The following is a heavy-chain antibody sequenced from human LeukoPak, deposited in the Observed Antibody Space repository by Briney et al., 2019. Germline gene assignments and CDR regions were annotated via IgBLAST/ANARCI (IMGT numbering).Heavy chain of an antibody. D-gene: IGHD2-2*02. CDR3: ARVHIVVVPAAISLGGWFVP. CDR1: GRPYSGCY. V-gene: IGHV4-34*01. J-gene: IGHJ5*02. Sequence: KRSETLSLPCAVCGRPYSGCYWRWIRRPRGRGLEWLGEINHSGTTHYKPSPEIPVAISVDTSKVHFYLKLSSVTAADTAVYYCARVHIVVVPAAISLGGWFVPWGEGALVAVSS. CDR2: INHSGTT.